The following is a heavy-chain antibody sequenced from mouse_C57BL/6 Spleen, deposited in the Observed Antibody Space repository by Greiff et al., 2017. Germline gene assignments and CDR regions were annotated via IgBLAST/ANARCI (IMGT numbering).Heavy chain of an antibody. CDR2: INPSNGGT. Sequence: QVQLQQPGTELVKPGASVKLSCKASGYTFTSYWMHWVKQRPGQGLEWIGNINPSNGGTNYNEKFKSKATMTVDKSSSTAYMQLSSLKSEDSAVYDCAREVTTVVATGYFDVWGTGTTVTVSS. CDR3: AREVTTVVATGYFDV. CDR1: GYTFTSYW. J-gene: IGHJ1*03. D-gene: IGHD1-1*01. V-gene: IGHV1-53*01.